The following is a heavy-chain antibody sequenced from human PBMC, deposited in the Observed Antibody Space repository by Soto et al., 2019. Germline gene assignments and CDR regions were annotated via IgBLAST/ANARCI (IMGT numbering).Heavy chain of an antibody. CDR1: GGTFSSYA. CDR2: VIPLFGTA. D-gene: IGHD4-17*01. J-gene: IGHJ4*02. V-gene: IGHV1-69*01. Sequence: QVELVQSGAEVTKPGSSVKVSCKASGGTFSSYAISWVRQSPGQGLEWMGGVIPLFGTANYAQEFQGRVTITADEPTSTAYMELSSLSSEDTAVYYCERDAPDRISSYGHFGYWGQGTLVTVSS. CDR3: ERDAPDRISSYGHFGY.